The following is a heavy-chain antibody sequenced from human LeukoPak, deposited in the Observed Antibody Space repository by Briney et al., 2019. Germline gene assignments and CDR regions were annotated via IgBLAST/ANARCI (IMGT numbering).Heavy chain of an antibody. Sequence: ASVKVSCKASGYTFTSYDNNWVRQATGQGLEWRGWMNTNSGNTGYAQKFQGRVTITRNTSISTAYMELSSLRSEDTAVYYCARAGGSFDAFDIWGQGTMVTVSS. CDR3: ARAGGSFDAFDI. V-gene: IGHV1-8*01. D-gene: IGHD1-26*01. CDR1: GYTFTSYD. CDR2: MNTNSGNT. J-gene: IGHJ3*02.